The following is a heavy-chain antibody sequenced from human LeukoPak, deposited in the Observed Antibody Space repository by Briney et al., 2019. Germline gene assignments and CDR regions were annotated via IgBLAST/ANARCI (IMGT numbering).Heavy chain of an antibody. V-gene: IGHV3-48*01. D-gene: IGHD3-3*01. CDR1: GFTFSSYS. J-gene: IGHJ4*02. CDR3: ARDLSSHDFWSGYFGY. Sequence: LTGGSLRLSCAASGFTFSSYSMNWVRQAPGKGLEWVSYISSSSSTIYYADSVKGRFTISRDNAKNSLYLQMNSLRAEDTAVYYCARDLSSHDFWSGYFGYWGQGTLVTVSS. CDR2: ISSSSSTI.